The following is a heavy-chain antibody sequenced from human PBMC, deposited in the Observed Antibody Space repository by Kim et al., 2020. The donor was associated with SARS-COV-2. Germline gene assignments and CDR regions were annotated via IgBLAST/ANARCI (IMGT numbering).Heavy chain of an antibody. Sequence: SVKVSCKASGGTFSSYAISWVRQAPGQGLEWMGGIIPIFGTANYAQKFQGRVTITADESTSTAYMELSSLRSEDTAMYYCASSYDSSGYNWFDPWGQGTLVTVSS. CDR1: GGTFSSYA. J-gene: IGHJ5*02. CDR3: ASSYDSSGYNWFDP. CDR2: IIPIFGTA. D-gene: IGHD3-22*01. V-gene: IGHV1-69*13.